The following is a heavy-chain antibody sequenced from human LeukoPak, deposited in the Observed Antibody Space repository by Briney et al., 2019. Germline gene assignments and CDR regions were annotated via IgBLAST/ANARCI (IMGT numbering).Heavy chain of an antibody. D-gene: IGHD1-26*01. Sequence: PGGSLRLSCAASGFTFSSYGMHWVRQAPGKGLEGVAVISYDGSNKYYADSVKGRFTISGDNSKNTLYLQMNSLRAEDTAVYYCAKDPRKWELLQYYFDYWGQGTLVTVSS. CDR3: AKDPRKWELLQYYFDY. CDR2: ISYDGSNK. CDR1: GFTFSSYG. J-gene: IGHJ4*02. V-gene: IGHV3-30*18.